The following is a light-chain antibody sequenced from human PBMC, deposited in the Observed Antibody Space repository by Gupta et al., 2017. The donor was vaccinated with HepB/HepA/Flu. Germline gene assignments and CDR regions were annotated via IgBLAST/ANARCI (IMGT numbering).Light chain of an antibody. Sequence: DIQMTQSPSSLSASVGDRVTITCQASQDIRNYLNWYQQKPGKAPKLLIYDASNLETGVPSRFSGSGSGTHFTFTISRLQPEDIATYYCQQEDNLPITFGGGTKVEIK. V-gene: IGKV1-33*01. CDR2: DAS. J-gene: IGKJ4*01. CDR3: QQEDNLPIT. CDR1: QDIRNY.